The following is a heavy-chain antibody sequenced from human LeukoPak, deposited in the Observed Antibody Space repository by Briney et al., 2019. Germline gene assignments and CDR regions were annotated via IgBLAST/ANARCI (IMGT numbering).Heavy chain of an antibody. CDR2: ISGSGGST. CDR3: AKNLAARLRGWFDP. D-gene: IGHD6-6*01. V-gene: IGHV3-23*01. J-gene: IGHJ5*02. Sequence: PGGSLSLSCAVSGFTFSSYAMSWVRHAPRKGLEWVSAISGSGGSTYYADSVKGRFTIPRDNSKNTLYLQMTSLRAEDTAVYYCAKNLAARLRGWFDPWGQGTLVTVSS. CDR1: GFTFSSYA.